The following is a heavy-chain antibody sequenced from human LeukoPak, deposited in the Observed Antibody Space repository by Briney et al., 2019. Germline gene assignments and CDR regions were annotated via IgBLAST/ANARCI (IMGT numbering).Heavy chain of an antibody. Sequence: GGSLRLPCAASGFTFSSYWMSWVRQAPGKGLEWVANIKQDGSEKYYVDSVKGRFTISRDNAKNSLYLQMNSLRAEDTAVYYCARLSWELTPYYFDYWGQGTLVTVSS. CDR1: GFTFSSYW. D-gene: IGHD1-26*01. CDR2: IKQDGSEK. J-gene: IGHJ4*02. CDR3: ARLSWELTPYYFDY. V-gene: IGHV3-7*01.